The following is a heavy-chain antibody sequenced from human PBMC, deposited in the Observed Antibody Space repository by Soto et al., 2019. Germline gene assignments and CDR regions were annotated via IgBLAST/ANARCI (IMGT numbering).Heavy chain of an antibody. J-gene: IGHJ4*02. Sequence: PSETLSLTCTVSGGSSSSYYWSLIRQPPGKGLEWIGYIYYSGSTNYNPSLKSRVTISVDTSKNQFSLKLNSMTAADTAVYYCARHNYGSGSTYFDYWGQGTLVTVSS. D-gene: IGHD3-10*01. CDR1: GGSSSSYY. V-gene: IGHV4-59*08. CDR2: IYYSGST. CDR3: ARHNYGSGSTYFDY.